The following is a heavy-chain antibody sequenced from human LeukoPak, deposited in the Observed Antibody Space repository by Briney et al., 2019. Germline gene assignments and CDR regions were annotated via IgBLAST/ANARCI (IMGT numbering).Heavy chain of an antibody. V-gene: IGHV4-4*02. J-gene: IGHJ4*02. CDR3: TRETGAFSPFGF. CDR2: VYLSGAS. Sequence: PSETLSLTCAVSGGSILTTNWWSWVRQPPGKGLEWIGEVYLSGASNYNPSLKSRVNMSIDKSKNQLSLELTSVTAADTAIYYCTRETGAFSPFGFWCQGTLVTVSS. D-gene: IGHD7-27*01. CDR1: GGSILTTNW.